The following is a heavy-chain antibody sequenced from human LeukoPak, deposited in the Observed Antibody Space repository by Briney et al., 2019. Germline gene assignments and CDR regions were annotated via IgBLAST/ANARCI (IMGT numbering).Heavy chain of an antibody. CDR1: GFTFSSYA. J-gene: IGHJ4*02. D-gene: IGHD2-2*01. V-gene: IGHV3-23*01. CDR2: ISGGGGST. Sequence: GGSLRLSCAASGFTFSSYAMTWVRQAPGKGLEWVSAISGGGGSTYYSDSVKGRFTISRVNSKNTLYLQMNNLRAEDSAVYYCAKGVGGYCSSTDCRAYDNWGQGTLVTVSS. CDR3: AKGVGGYCSSTDCRAYDN.